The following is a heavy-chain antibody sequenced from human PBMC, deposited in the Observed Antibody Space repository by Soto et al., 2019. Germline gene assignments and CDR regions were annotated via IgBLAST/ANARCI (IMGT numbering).Heavy chain of an antibody. J-gene: IGHJ4*02. CDR2: ISYDGSNK. D-gene: IGHD2-21*02. CDR1: GFTFSGYG. V-gene: IGHV3-30*18. CDR3: AKDPYCGGDCYPSFDY. Sequence: QVQLVESGGGVVQPGRSLRLSCAASGFTFSGYGMHWVRQAPGKGLEWVAVISYDGSNKYYADSVKGRFTISRDNSKNSLYLQMISLRAEDTAVYYCAKDPYCGGDCYPSFDYWGQGTLVTVSS.